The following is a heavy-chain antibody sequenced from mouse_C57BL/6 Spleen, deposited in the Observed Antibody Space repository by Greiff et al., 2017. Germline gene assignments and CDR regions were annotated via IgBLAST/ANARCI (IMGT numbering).Heavy chain of an antibody. CDR3: TRDYDSYYDYAMGY. Sequence: EVKLMESGEGLVKPGGSLKLSCAASGFNFSSYAMSWVRQTPETRLEWVAYISSGGDYINYADTVKGRFTISIDNARNTRYLQMSSLKSEDTAMYYCTRDYDSYYDYAMGYWGQGPSVTVAS. CDR2: ISSGGDYI. D-gene: IGHD2-3*01. CDR1: GFNFSSYA. V-gene: IGHV5-9-1*02. J-gene: IGHJ4*01.